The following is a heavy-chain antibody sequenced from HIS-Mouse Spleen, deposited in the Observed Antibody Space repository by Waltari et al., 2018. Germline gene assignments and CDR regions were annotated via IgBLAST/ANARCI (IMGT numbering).Heavy chain of an antibody. CDR1: GFTFSSYW. Sequence: EVQLVESGGGLVQPGGSLRLSCAASGFTFSSYWMSWVRQAPGRGLEWVANIKKDGSEKYYVDSVKGRFTISRDNAKNSLYLQMNSLGAEDTAVYYCARDLMRFYSSSWNWFDPWGQGTLVTVSS. CDR3: ARDLMRFYSSSWNWFDP. CDR2: IKKDGSEK. V-gene: IGHV3-7*01. J-gene: IGHJ5*02. D-gene: IGHD6-13*01.